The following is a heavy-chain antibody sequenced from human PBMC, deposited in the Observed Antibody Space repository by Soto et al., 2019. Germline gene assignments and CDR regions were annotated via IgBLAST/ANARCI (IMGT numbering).Heavy chain of an antibody. CDR1: GFTFSTFG. CDR3: AKGGLYGSGTYYVGLN. Sequence: GCSLRLSCAASGFTFSTFGMTWVRQAPGKGLEWIAGISGSGGNTLYADSVKGRFIISRDNSKNTLSLQLSSLRAEDTAVYYCAKGGLYGSGTYYVGLNWGQGTLVTGSS. D-gene: IGHD3-10*01. V-gene: IGHV3-23*01. J-gene: IGHJ1*01. CDR2: ISGSGGNT.